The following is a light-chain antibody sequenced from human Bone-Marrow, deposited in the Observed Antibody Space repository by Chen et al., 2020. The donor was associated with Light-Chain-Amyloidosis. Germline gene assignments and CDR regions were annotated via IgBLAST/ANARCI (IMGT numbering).Light chain of an antibody. CDR3: SSYTITNTLV. V-gene: IGLV2-14*01. Sequence: QSPLTQPASVSGSPGQSITISCTGTSSDVGGDNHVSWYQQHPDKAPKLMIYEVTNRPSWVPDRFSGSKSDNMASLTISGLQTEDEADYFCSSYTITNTLVFGSGTRVTVL. J-gene: IGLJ1*01. CDR1: SSDVGGDNH. CDR2: EVT.